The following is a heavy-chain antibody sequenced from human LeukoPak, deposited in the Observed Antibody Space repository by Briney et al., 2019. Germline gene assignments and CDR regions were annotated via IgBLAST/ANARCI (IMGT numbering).Heavy chain of an antibody. CDR2: IYTSGST. CDR1: GGSISSGSYY. Sequence: SETLSLTCTVSGGSISSGSYYWSWIRQPAGKGLEWIGRIYTSGSTNYNPSLKSRVTISVDTSKNQFSLKLSSVTAADTAVYYCARDIPIVLRFLDRPPLDAFDIWGQGTMVTVSS. J-gene: IGHJ3*02. D-gene: IGHD3-3*01. V-gene: IGHV4-61*02. CDR3: ARDIPIVLRFLDRPPLDAFDI.